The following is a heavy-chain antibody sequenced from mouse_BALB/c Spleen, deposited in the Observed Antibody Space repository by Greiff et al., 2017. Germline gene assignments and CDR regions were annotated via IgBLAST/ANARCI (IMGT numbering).Heavy chain of an antibody. V-gene: IGHV14-3*02. CDR2: IVPANGNT. D-gene: IGHD2-4*01. CDR3: ARGGLRKAMDY. J-gene: IGHJ4*01. CDR1: GFNIKDTH. Sequence: EVQLQQSGAELVKPGASVKFSRPASGFNIKDTHMHWGKQRPEQGLEGDGRIVPANGNTKYDPKFQGKATITADTSSNTAYLQLSSLTSEDTAVYYCARGGLRKAMDYWGQGTSVTVSS.